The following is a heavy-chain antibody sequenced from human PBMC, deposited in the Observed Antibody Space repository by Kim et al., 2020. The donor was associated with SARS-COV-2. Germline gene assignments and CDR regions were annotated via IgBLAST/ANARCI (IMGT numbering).Heavy chain of an antibody. CDR1: GFTFDDYA. Sequence: GRSLRLSCAASGFTFDDYAMHWVRQAPGKGLEWVSGISWNSGSIGYADSVKGRFTISRDNAKNSLYLQMNSLRAEDTALYYCAKDIAATIGLDPYYYYGMDVWGQGTTVTVSS. J-gene: IGHJ6*02. D-gene: IGHD5-12*01. CDR2: ISWNSGSI. V-gene: IGHV3-9*01. CDR3: AKDIAATIGLDPYYYYGMDV.